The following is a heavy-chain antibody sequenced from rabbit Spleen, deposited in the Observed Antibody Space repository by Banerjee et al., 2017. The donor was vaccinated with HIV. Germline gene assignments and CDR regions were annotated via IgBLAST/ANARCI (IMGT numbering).Heavy chain of an antibody. CDR3: ARVGGVGVYGYATL. J-gene: IGHJ4*01. CDR1: GFTFSTYW. CDR2: IYISRAST. Sequence: QSLEESGGDLVKPGASLTLTCTASGFTFSTYWMSWVRQAPGTGLELIAYIYISRASTWYARWVSGRFTISSHNAQNTLYLQLKSLTAADTATYFCARVGGVGVYGYATLWGQGTLVTVS. V-gene: IGHV1S43*01. D-gene: IGHD6-1*01.